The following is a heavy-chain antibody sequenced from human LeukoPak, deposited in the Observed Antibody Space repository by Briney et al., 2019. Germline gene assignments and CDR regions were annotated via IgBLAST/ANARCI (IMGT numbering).Heavy chain of an antibody. Sequence: GRSLRLSCAASRFTFRSYGMHWVRQAPGKGLEWVANIKQDGSEKYYVDSVKGRFTISRDNAKNSLYLQMNSLRAEDTAVYYCARDLGTYCGGDCYSELDYWGQGTLVTVSS. D-gene: IGHD2-21*02. V-gene: IGHV3-7*01. CDR3: ARDLGTYCGGDCYSELDY. CDR2: IKQDGSEK. CDR1: RFTFRSYG. J-gene: IGHJ4*02.